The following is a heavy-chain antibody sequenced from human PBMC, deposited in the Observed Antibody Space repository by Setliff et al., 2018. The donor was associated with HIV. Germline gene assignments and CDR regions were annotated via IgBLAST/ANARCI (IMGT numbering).Heavy chain of an antibody. J-gene: IGHJ4*02. CDR3: AKDPPEFSHFLDY. CDR2: ISDTGDYI. Sequence: PGGSLRLSCTASAFTFNKYAMAWVRQAPGKGLEWVSAISDTGDYIYYADSVKGRFTISRDNSADTVYLQMTGLRVEDTAVYFCAKDPPEFSHFLDYWGQGAVVTVSS. V-gene: IGHV3-23*01. CDR1: AFTFNKYA.